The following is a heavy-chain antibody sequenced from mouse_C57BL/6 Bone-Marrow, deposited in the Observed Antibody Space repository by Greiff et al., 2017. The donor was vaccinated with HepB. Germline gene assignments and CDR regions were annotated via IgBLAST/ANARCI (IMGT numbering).Heavy chain of an antibody. Sequence: EVQLQQSGAELVRPGASVKLSCTASGFNIKDDYLHWVKQRPEQGLEWIGWIDPENGDTEYASKLQGKATITADTSSNTAYLQLSSLTSEDTAVYYCTTPLPYYYGSSFYAMDYWGQGTSVTVSS. D-gene: IGHD1-1*01. J-gene: IGHJ4*01. CDR1: GFNIKDDY. CDR3: TTPLPYYYGSSFYAMDY. CDR2: IDPENGDT. V-gene: IGHV14-4*01.